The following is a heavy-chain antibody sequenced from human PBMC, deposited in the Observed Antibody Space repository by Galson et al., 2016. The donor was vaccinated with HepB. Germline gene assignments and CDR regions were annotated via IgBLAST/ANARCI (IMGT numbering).Heavy chain of an antibody. V-gene: IGHV3-74*01. D-gene: IGHD3/OR15-3a*01. CDR2: INSDGSST. CDR1: GFTLSSFW. CDR3: VKWRGGIWTNYHIDY. Sequence: SLRLSCAASGFTLSSFWMHWVRQAPGKGLVWVSRINSDGSSTSYADSVKGRFTTSRDNAKNTLYLQMTSQRAEDTAVYYCVKWRGGIWTNYHIDYWGQGTLVTVSS. J-gene: IGHJ4*02.